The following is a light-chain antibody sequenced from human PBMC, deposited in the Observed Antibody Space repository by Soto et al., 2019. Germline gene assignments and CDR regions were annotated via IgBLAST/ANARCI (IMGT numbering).Light chain of an antibody. CDR3: QQYTSSPYT. CDR2: GAS. CDR1: QSVTNSY. V-gene: IGKV3-20*01. Sequence: DIVLTQSPGTLSLSPGERATLSCRASQSVTNSYLAWYQQNPGQAPRLLIYGASARAASIPDRFSGSGSRTDFTLTISRLEPEDFAVYYCQQYTSSPYTFGQGTKLEIK. J-gene: IGKJ2*01.